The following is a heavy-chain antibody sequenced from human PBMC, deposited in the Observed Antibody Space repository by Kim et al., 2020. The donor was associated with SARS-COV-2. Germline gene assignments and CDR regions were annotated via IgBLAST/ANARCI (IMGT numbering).Heavy chain of an antibody. V-gene: IGHV3-33*06. CDR3: AKDLITMVRGAMDV. D-gene: IGHD3-10*01. CDR1: GFTFSSYG. Sequence: GGSLRLSCAASGFTFSSYGMHWVRQAPGKGLEWVAVIWYDGSNKYYADSVKGRFTISRDNSKNTLYLQMNSLRAEDTAVYYCAKDLITMVRGAMDVWGQGTTVTVSS. J-gene: IGHJ6*02. CDR2: IWYDGSNK.